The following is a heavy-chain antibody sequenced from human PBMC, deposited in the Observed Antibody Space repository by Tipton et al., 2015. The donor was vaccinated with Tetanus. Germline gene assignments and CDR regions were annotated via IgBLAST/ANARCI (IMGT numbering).Heavy chain of an antibody. CDR1: GYTLTNYG. Sequence: QLVQSGPEVKKPGASVKVSCKASGYTLTNYGINWVRQAPGQGLEWMGWDSGHSGNTVSARKVQSRVTMTTDTSTNTAYLELRSLRSDDTAVYFCARLAKQWLVPEDYWGQGTLVIVS. V-gene: IGHV1-18*01. J-gene: IGHJ4*02. CDR2: DSGHSGNT. CDR3: ARLAKQWLVPEDY. D-gene: IGHD5-12*01.